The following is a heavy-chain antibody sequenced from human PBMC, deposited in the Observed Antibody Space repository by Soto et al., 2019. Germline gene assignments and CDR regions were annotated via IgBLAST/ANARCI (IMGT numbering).Heavy chain of an antibody. J-gene: IGHJ4*02. CDR3: ARGNERDRFDY. D-gene: IGHD2-8*01. Sequence: ASVKVSWKASGFSFSDYFMHWVRQAPGQGLEWMGRINANNGSRNYAQKFQGRVTITRDTSTSTAYMELRSLRSDDTAVYYCARGNERDRFDYWGQGTLVTVSS. CDR2: INANNGSR. V-gene: IGHV1-2*02. CDR1: GFSFSDYF.